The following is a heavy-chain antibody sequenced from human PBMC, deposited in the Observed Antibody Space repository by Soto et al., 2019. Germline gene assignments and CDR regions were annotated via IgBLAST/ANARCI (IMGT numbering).Heavy chain of an antibody. CDR2: IYYSGST. J-gene: IGHJ5*02. CDR3: AGKVKTKRRENTYYYDSSGYSHNWFDP. Sequence: SETLSLTCTVSGGSISSSSYYWGWIRQPPGKGLEWIGSIYYSGSTYYNPSLKSRVTISVDTSKNQFSLKLSSVTAADTAVYYCAGKVKTKRRENTYYYDSSGYSHNWFDPWGQGTLVTVSS. CDR1: GGSISSSSYY. D-gene: IGHD3-22*01. V-gene: IGHV4-39*01.